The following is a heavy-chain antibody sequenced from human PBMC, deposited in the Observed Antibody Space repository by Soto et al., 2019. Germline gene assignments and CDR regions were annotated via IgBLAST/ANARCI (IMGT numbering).Heavy chain of an antibody. Sequence: GESLKISCAASGFTFSSYSMNWVRQAPGKGLEWVSSISSSSSYIYYADSVKGRFTTSRDNAKNSLYLQMNSLRAEDTAVYYCARDLEYYGSGSYLIPWADLDYWGQGTLVTVSS. CDR3: ARDLEYYGSGSYLIPWADLDY. J-gene: IGHJ4*02. V-gene: IGHV3-21*01. D-gene: IGHD3-10*01. CDR2: ISSSSSYI. CDR1: GFTFSSYS.